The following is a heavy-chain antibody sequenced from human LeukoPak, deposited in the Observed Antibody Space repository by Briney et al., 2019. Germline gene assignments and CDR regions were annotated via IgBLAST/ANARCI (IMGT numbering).Heavy chain of an antibody. V-gene: IGHV4-61*01. J-gene: IGHJ4*02. Sequence: SETLSLTCSVSGYSISSGYYWGWIRQPPGKGLEWIGYIYDSGSTNYNPSLKSRVTISVDTSKNQFSLKLSSVTAADTAVYYCARDGRVDYGDYTFDYWGQGTLVTVSS. D-gene: IGHD4-17*01. CDR1: GYSISSGYY. CDR3: ARDGRVDYGDYTFDY. CDR2: IYDSGST.